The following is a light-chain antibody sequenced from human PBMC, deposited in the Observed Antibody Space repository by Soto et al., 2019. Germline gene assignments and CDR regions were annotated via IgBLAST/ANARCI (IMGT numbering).Light chain of an antibody. Sequence: SYELTQATSVSVAPGQTATITCGGCNIGHKSVQWYQQKPGQAPVLVVYDDTARPSGIPEQFSGSNSRNMATLTISRVEAGDEADYYCQVWDSSSDQVIFGGGTKLTVL. V-gene: IGLV3-21*02. CDR1: NIGHKS. CDR3: QVWDSSSDQVI. CDR2: DDT. J-gene: IGLJ2*01.